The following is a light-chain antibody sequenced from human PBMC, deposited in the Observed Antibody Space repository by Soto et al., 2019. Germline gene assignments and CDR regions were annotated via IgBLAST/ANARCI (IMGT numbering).Light chain of an antibody. CDR2: AAS. J-gene: IGKJ2*02. CDR1: RSISNY. Sequence: DIQMTQSPSSLSASVGDRVTITCRASRSISNYLNWYQQKPGKAPKLLIYAASNLQSGVPSRFSGSGSGTDFTLTISSLQPEDFATYYCQQSYSTPMCTFGQGTKLEIK. CDR3: QQSYSTPMCT. V-gene: IGKV1-39*01.